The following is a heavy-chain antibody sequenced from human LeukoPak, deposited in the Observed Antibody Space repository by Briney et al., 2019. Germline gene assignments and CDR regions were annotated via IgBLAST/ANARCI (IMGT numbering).Heavy chain of an antibody. CDR1: GFTFSSYA. J-gene: IGHJ4*02. D-gene: IGHD3-22*01. Sequence: GGSLRLSCAASGFTFSSYAMSWVRQAPGKGLEWVSAIGGSGGSTYYADSVKGRFTISSDNSKNTLYLQINSLRAEDTAVYYCAKVSHYYDSSGYYGPVDYWGQGTLVTVSS. CDR3: AKVSHYYDSSGYYGPVDY. V-gene: IGHV3-23*01. CDR2: IGGSGGST.